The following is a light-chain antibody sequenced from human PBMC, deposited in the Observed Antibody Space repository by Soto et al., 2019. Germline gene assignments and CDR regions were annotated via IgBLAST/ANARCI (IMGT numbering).Light chain of an antibody. CDR2: GAS. CDR3: QQFHSWPLS. Sequence: EIVMTQSPATLSVSPGERATLSCRASQSVTSNVAWYQQKPGQAPRLLIDGASTRAAGIPARFSGGGSGTEFTLTISSLQSEDFALYYCQQFHSWPLSFGGGTK. V-gene: IGKV3-15*01. CDR1: QSVTSN. J-gene: IGKJ4*01.